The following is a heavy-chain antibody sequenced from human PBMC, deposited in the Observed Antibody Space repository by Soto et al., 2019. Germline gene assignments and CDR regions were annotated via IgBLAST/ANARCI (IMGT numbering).Heavy chain of an antibody. CDR1: GGTFSSYA. Sequence: GASVKVSCKASGGTFSSYAISWVRQAPGEGLEWMGGIIPIFGTANYAQKFQGRVTITADESTSTAYMELSSLRSEDTAVYYCARGSPAFPNLVTSKNYGMDVWGQGTTVTVSS. J-gene: IGHJ6*02. CDR2: IIPIFGTA. CDR3: ARGSPAFPNLVTSKNYGMDV. D-gene: IGHD1-26*01. V-gene: IGHV1-69*13.